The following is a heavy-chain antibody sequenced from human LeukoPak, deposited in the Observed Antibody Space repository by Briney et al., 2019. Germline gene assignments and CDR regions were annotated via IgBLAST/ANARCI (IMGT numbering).Heavy chain of an antibody. CDR3: VRRDTGWNYFDY. CDR1: GYSLGKNYY. Sequence: SETLSLTCAVSGYSLGKNYYWGWIRQPPGKGLQWIGDIYYTGKNNYNPSLKSRVTISLDTSKDHLSLNLTSVVAADTAIYYCVRRDTGWNYFDYWGQGILVTVSS. CDR2: IYYTGKN. J-gene: IGHJ4*02. D-gene: IGHD6-19*01. V-gene: IGHV4-38-2*01.